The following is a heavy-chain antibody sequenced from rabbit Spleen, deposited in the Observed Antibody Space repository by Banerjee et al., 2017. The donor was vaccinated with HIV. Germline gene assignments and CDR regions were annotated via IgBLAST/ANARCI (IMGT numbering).Heavy chain of an antibody. J-gene: IGHJ4*01. Sequence: EQLEESGGGLVKPEGSLTLTCKASGVSLNDKDVMCWVRQAPGKGLEWIACINIVTGKSVYASWAKGRFIMSRTSSTTVTLKMASLTAADTATYFCARGSNIGAWRYYFDLWGQGTLVTVS. CDR1: GVSLNDKDV. V-gene: IGHV1S45*01. CDR2: INIVTGKS. D-gene: IGHD1-1*01. CDR3: ARGSNIGAWRYYFDL.